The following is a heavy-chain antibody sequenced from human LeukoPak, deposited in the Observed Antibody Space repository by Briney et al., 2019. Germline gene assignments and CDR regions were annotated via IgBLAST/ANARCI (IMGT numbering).Heavy chain of an antibody. CDR3: ARHANIYYYGSGSYSET. J-gene: IGHJ5*02. CDR1: GGSISSGSYY. CDR2: IYTSGST. Sequence: SPSETLSLTCTVSGGSISSGSYYWSWIRQPAGKGLEWIGRIYTSGSTNYNPSLKSRVTISVDTSKNQFSLKLSSVTAADTAVYYCARHANIYYYGSGSYSETWGQGTLVTVSS. V-gene: IGHV4-61*02. D-gene: IGHD3-10*01.